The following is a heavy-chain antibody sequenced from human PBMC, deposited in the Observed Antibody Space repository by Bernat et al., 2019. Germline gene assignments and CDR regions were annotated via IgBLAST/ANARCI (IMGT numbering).Heavy chain of an antibody. J-gene: IGHJ6*01. CDR3: AKDHPYGMDV. Sequence: QVQLVESGGGVVQPGGSLRLSCAASGFTFSDYGMHWVRQAPGKGLEWVAFVRYDGSNKYYADSVKGRFTISRDHSKNTLYLQMNSLRPEDTAVYYCAKDHPYGMDVWGQGTTVTVSS. V-gene: IGHV3-30*02. CDR1: GFTFSDYG. CDR2: VRYDGSNK.